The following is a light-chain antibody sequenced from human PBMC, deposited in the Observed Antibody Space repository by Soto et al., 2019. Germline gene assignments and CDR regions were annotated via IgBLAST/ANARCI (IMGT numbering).Light chain of an antibody. CDR2: GAS. J-gene: IGKJ5*01. CDR3: QQYGSSPVT. CDR1: QSVSSNY. Sequence: ESELRQSPGTPSLSPGARATLSCRASQSVSSNYLAWYHQQPGQAPRLLIYGASSRATGIPDRFSGSGSGTDFTLTISRLEPEDFAVYYCQQYGSSPVTFGQGTRLEIK. V-gene: IGKV3-20*01.